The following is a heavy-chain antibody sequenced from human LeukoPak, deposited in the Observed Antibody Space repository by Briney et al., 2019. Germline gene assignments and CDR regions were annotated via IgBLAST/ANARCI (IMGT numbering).Heavy chain of an antibody. CDR1: GGSISSSSYY. Sequence: PSETLSLTCTVSGGSISSSSYYWGWIRQPPGKGLEWIGSIYYSGSTYYNPSLKSRVTISVDTSKNQFSLKLSSVTAADTAVYYCARAIMVRGVIGGRYYFDYWGQGTLVTVSS. V-gene: IGHV4-39*01. D-gene: IGHD3-10*01. CDR2: IYYSGST. J-gene: IGHJ4*02. CDR3: ARAIMVRGVIGGRYYFDY.